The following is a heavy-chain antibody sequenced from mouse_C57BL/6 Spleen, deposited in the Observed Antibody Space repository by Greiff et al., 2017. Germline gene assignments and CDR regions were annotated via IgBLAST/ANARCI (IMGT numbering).Heavy chain of an antibody. CDR3: ARKGIYGYYAMDY. J-gene: IGHJ4*01. D-gene: IGHD1-1*02. Sequence: QVQLQQPGAELVKPGASVKLSCKASGYTFTSYWMHWVKQRPGQGLEWIGMIHPNSGSTNYNEKFKSKATLTVDKSSSTAYMQLSSLTSEDSAVYYCARKGIYGYYAMDYWGQGTSVTVSS. V-gene: IGHV1-64*01. CDR1: GYTFTSYW. CDR2: IHPNSGST.